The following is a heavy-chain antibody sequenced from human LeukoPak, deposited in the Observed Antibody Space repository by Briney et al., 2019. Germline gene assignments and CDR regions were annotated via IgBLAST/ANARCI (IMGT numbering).Heavy chain of an antibody. J-gene: IGHJ4*02. CDR1: GYTFTSYY. D-gene: IGHD3-16*02. CDR3: ATGSLRLGEFSLGY. V-gene: IGHV1-46*01. CDR2: IDPSGGST. Sequence: ASVKVSCKASGYTFTSYYMHWVRQAPGQGIEWMGIIDPSGGSTSYAQKFQGRVTMTEDTSTDTAYMELSSLRSEDTAVYYCATGSLRLGEFSLGYWGQGTLVTVSS.